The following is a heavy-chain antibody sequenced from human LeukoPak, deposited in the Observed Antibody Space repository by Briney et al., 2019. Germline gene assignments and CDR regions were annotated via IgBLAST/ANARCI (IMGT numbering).Heavy chain of an antibody. D-gene: IGHD4-4*01. CDR2: IYYSGST. V-gene: IGHV4-31*03. CDR3: ARGDSNYEDYYYGMDV. CDR1: GGSISSGGYS. J-gene: IGHJ6*02. Sequence: PSETLSLTCTVSGGSISSGGYSWSWIRQHPGKGLEWIGYIYYSGSTYYNPSLKSRVTISVDTSKNQFSLKLSSVTAADTAVYYCARGDSNYEDYYYGMDVWGQETTVTVSS.